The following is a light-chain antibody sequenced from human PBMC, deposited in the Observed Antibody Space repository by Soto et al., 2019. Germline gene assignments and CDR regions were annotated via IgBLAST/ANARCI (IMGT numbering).Light chain of an antibody. Sequence: DIQMTKSPSSLSASVGARVTITCRASQTIDRWLAWYQQKPGKAPKVLIYAASSLRSAVPSMFSGSGSGTDFSLTISSLQPEDLATYYCKQSKSFPLTFGGGTKVDIK. V-gene: IGKV1-12*01. CDR2: AAS. J-gene: IGKJ4*01. CDR3: KQSKSFPLT. CDR1: QTIDRW.